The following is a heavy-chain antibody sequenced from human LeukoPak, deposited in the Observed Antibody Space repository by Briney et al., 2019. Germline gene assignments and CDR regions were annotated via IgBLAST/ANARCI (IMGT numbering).Heavy chain of an antibody. J-gene: IGHJ4*02. D-gene: IGHD2-15*01. CDR3: ARGGGYYPIDY. Sequence: GGSLRLSCAASGFTFNSYNMNWVRQAPGKGLEWISYINVNRRTIYYADSVKGRFTISRDTSKNTLYLQVNSLRAEDTAVYYCARGGGYYPIDYWGQGTLVTVSS. V-gene: IGHV3-48*01. CDR2: INVNRRTI. CDR1: GFTFNSYN.